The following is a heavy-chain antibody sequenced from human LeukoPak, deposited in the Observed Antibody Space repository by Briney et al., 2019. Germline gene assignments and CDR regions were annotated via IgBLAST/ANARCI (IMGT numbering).Heavy chain of an antibody. CDR2: ISYDGSNK. J-gene: IGHJ4*02. CDR1: GFTFSSYA. V-gene: IGHV3-30-3*02. Sequence: GGSLRLSCAASGFTFSSYAMHWVRQAPGKGLEWVAVISYDGSNKYYADSVKGRFTISRDNPKNILYLQMSSLRVDDTAVYYCAKHVRPGHPAGDYWGQGTLVTVSS. CDR3: AKHVRPGHPAGDY.